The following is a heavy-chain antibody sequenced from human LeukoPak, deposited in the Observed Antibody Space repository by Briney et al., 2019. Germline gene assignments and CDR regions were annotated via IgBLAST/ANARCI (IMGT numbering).Heavy chain of an antibody. CDR1: GYRFTSYW. CDR3: ARPGQTYYYDSSGYYYSYYFDY. D-gene: IGHD3-22*01. Sequence: GESLKISCKGSGYRFTSYWIGWVRPMPGKGLEWMGIIYPGDSDTRYSPSFQGQVTISADKSISTAYLQWSSLKAPDTAMYYCARPGQTYYYDSSGYYYSYYFDYWGQGTLVTVSS. J-gene: IGHJ4*02. V-gene: IGHV5-51*01. CDR2: IYPGDSDT.